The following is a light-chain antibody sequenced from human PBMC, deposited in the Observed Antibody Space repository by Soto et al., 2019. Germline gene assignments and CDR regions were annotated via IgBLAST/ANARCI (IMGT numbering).Light chain of an antibody. CDR1: QSVSSSY. Sequence: EIVLTQSPGTLSLSPGERATLSCRASQSVSSSYLGWYQQKPGQAPRLLIYGASSRATGIPDRFSGSGSGTDFTLAISRMEPEDFAVYYCQHYCSSLWTFGQGPKVDIK. CDR2: GAS. V-gene: IGKV3-20*01. CDR3: QHYCSSLWT. J-gene: IGKJ1*01.